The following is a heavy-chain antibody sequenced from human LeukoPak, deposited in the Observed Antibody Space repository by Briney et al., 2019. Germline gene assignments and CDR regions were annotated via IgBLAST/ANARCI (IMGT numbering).Heavy chain of an antibody. CDR1: GFPFSSYG. V-gene: IGHV3-30*02. J-gene: IGHJ6*03. CDR3: ARGLWFGELSFTLYYYYYLDV. D-gene: IGHD3-10*01. CDR2: IRYGGSKK. Sequence: PGGSLRLSCAASGFPFSSYGMLWVRQAPGRGLGWLAYIRYGGSKKYYADSVKGRFTISRDNSKNTLYLQMNSLRAEDTAVYYCARGLWFGELSFTLYYYYYLDVWGKGTTVTISS.